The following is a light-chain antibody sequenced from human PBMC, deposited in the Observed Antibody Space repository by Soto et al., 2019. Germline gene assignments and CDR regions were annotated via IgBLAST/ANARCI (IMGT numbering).Light chain of an antibody. CDR3: MQGTLWWT. Sequence: DIVMSQTPLSLSVALGQPASISCRSSESLVYTNGNTYLSWYHQRPGQPPRLLIHRVSNRYSGVPERFSGSGAATDFTLKISRVEAEYVGIYYCMQGTLWWTFGHGTTVEI. V-gene: IGKV2-24*01. CDR1: ESLVYTNGNTY. CDR2: RVS. J-gene: IGKJ1*01.